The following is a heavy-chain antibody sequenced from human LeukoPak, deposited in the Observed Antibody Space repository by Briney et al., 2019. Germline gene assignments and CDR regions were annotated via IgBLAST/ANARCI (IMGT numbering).Heavy chain of an antibody. J-gene: IGHJ4*02. CDR1: GFTFSRHW. V-gene: IGHV3-21*04. Sequence: GGSLRLSCAASGFTFSRHWMYWVRQAPGKGLEWVSSISSSSSYIYYADSVKGRFTISRDNSKNTLYLQMNSLRAEDTTVYYCAKDMRFDWTPYYFDYWGQGTLVTVSS. D-gene: IGHD3-9*01. CDR2: ISSSSSYI. CDR3: AKDMRFDWTPYYFDY.